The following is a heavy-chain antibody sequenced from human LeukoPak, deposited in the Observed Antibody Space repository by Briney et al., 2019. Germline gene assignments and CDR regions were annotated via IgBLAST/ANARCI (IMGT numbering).Heavy chain of an antibody. CDR1: GGIFTTYA. CDR2: IMPVLGTA. V-gene: IGHV1-69*04. D-gene: IGHD3-10*01. Sequence: GASVTVSCKASGGIFTTYAISWVRLAPGQGLEWMGRIMPVLGTANYAQKFQGRVTITADKSTTTAYMELNSLRSDDTAVYYCAKEYRGDGSGIMDVWAQGTTVTVS. CDR3: AKEYRGDGSGIMDV. J-gene: IGHJ6*02.